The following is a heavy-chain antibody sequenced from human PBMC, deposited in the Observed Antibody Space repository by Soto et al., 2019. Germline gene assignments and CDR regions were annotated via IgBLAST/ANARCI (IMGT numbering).Heavy chain of an antibody. D-gene: IGHD6-19*01. CDR3: ARYHPYSTGYYYFDH. J-gene: IGHJ4*02. CDR2: ISGHNGHT. V-gene: IGHV1-18*01. CDR1: GYNFTTYG. Sequence: VQLVHSGAEVKKPGASVKVSCKTSGYNFTTYGVSWVRQAPGQGLEWIGRISGHNGHTNYAQTFQGRVTMTTDTSTTTAYMELRSVGSDDTAVYYCARYHPYSTGYYYFDHWGQGTLDIVTS.